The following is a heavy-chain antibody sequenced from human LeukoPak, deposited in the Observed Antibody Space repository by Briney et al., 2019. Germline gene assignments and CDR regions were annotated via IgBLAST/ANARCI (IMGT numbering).Heavy chain of an antibody. D-gene: IGHD3-22*01. CDR1: GFTFSTYW. CDR2: IKSDGGT. J-gene: IGHJ1*01. Sequence: PGGSLRLSCAASGFTFSTYWMHWVRQDPGKGLVWVSRIKSDGGTNYADSVKGRFTISRDNAKKTVSLQMNSLRPEDTGVYYCARAPSEIGGYYPEYFRHWGQGTLVTVSS. CDR3: ARAPSEIGGYYPEYFRH. V-gene: IGHV3-74*01.